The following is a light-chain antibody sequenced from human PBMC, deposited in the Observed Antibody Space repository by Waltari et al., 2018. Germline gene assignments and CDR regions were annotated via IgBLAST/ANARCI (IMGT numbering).Light chain of an antibody. V-gene: IGLV2-14*03. CDR1: SSNF. CDR2: DFS. J-gene: IGLJ2*01. Sequence: QSALTQPASVSGSPGQSITLSCTVTSSNFVSWYQQHPGKAPKLMIYDFSNRPSGISNRFSGSKSGNTASLTISGLQAEDEADYYCSSYTSSSVVFGGGTKLTVL. CDR3: SSYTSSSVV.